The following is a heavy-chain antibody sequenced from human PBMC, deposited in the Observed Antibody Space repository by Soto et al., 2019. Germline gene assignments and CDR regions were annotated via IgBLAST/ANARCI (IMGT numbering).Heavy chain of an antibody. Sequence: SVKVSCKASGYTFNNYGITWVRQAPGQGLEWMGRIIPILGIANYAQKFQGRVTITADKSTSTAYMELSSLRSEDTAVYYCARDEGPDWGQGTLVTVSS. J-gene: IGHJ4*02. CDR1: GYTFNNYG. V-gene: IGHV1-69*04. CDR3: ARDEGPD. CDR2: IIPILGIA.